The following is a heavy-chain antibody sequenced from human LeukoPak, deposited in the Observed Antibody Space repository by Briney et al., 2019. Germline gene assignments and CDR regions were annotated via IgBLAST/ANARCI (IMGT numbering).Heavy chain of an antibody. CDR3: ARTRSTVVTPLFGY. J-gene: IGHJ4*02. CDR1: GYTFTGYF. V-gene: IGHV1-2*02. CDR2: INPNSGGT. D-gene: IGHD4-23*01. Sequence: ASVKVSCKASGYTFTGYFMHWVRQTPGQGLEWMGWINPNSGGTNYAQKFQGRVTMTRDTSISTAYMELSRLRSDDTAVYYCARTRSTVVTPLFGYWGQGTLVTVSS.